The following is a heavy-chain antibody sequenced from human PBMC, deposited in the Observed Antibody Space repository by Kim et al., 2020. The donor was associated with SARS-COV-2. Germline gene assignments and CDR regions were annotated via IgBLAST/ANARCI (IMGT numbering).Heavy chain of an antibody. CDR3: TSHSSSPFLYYYYYYMDV. CDR2: IRSKANSYAT. CDR1: GFTFSGSA. J-gene: IGHJ6*03. D-gene: IGHD6-6*01. V-gene: IGHV3-73*01. Sequence: GGSLRLSCAASGFTFSGSAMHWVRQASGKGLEWVCRIRSKANSYATAYAASGKGRITISRDDSKNTAYLQMNSLKTEDTAVYYCTSHSSSPFLYYYYYYMDVWGKGTPVTVSS.